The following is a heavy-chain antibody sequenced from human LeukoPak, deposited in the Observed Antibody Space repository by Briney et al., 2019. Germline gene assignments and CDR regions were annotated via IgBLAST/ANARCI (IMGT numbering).Heavy chain of an antibody. Sequence: GESLKISCQGSGYTFTNYWIGWVRQMPGQGLEWMGIISPGDSDATYSPSFQGQVTISADKSIYTAYLQWSSLKASDTAMYYCARRGCSAISCSPYYFDYWGQGTLVTVSS. CDR1: GYTFTNYW. J-gene: IGHJ4*02. V-gene: IGHV5-51*01. CDR2: ISPGDSDA. CDR3: ARRGCSAISCSPYYFDY. D-gene: IGHD2-2*01.